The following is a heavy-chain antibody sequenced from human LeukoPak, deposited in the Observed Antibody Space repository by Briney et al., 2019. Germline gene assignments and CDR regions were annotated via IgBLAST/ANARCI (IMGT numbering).Heavy chain of an antibody. J-gene: IGHJ4*02. Sequence: GGSLRLSCAASGLPFSSYAMSWIRKAPGEGLEWLSAISPTTGTTLYADSVKGRFTISRDNSENTLFLQMNSLRAEDTAVYYRATKTSNGDRYFDYWGQGALVTVSS. CDR1: GLPFSSYA. V-gene: IGHV3-23*01. D-gene: IGHD4-17*01. CDR2: ISPTTGTT. CDR3: ATKTSNGDRYFDY.